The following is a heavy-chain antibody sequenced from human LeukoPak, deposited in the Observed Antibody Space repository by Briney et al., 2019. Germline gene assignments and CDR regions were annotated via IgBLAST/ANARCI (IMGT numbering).Heavy chain of an antibody. Sequence: ASVKVSCKVSGYTLTELSMHWVRQAPGKGLEWMGGFDPEDGETIYAQEFQGRVTMTEDTSTDTAYMELSSLRSEDTAVYYCATDRGIAVAFDYWGQGTLVTVSS. J-gene: IGHJ4*02. CDR3: ATDRGIAVAFDY. CDR1: GYTLTELS. CDR2: FDPEDGET. V-gene: IGHV1-24*01. D-gene: IGHD6-19*01.